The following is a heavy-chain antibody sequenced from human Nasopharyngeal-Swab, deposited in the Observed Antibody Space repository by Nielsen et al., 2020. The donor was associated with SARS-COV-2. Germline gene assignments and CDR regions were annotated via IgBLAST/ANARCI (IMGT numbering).Heavy chain of an antibody. Sequence: GGSLRLSCAASGFTFDDYGMSWVRQAPGKGLEWVSGINWSGGSTGYADSVKGRFTISRDNAKNSLYLQMNSLRAEDTALYYCARASFFYDSSGYYPDYWGQGTLVTVSS. V-gene: IGHV3-20*04. CDR1: GFTFDDYG. D-gene: IGHD3-22*01. J-gene: IGHJ4*02. CDR2: INWSGGST. CDR3: ARASFFYDSSGYYPDY.